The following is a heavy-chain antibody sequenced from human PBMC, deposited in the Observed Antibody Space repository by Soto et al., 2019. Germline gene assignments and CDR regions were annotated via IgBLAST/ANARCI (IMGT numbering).Heavy chain of an antibody. V-gene: IGHV1-3*01. CDR2: INAGNGNT. D-gene: IGHD2-15*01. Sequence: EASVKVSCKASGYTFTSYTMHWVRQAPGQRLEWMGWINAGNGNTRYSQDFQGRVTITRDTSANTAYMDLSSLRSEDTAVYYCARVPGGFLGYWDYWGQGTLVTVSS. CDR3: ARVPGGFLGYWDY. CDR1: GYTFTSYT. J-gene: IGHJ4*02.